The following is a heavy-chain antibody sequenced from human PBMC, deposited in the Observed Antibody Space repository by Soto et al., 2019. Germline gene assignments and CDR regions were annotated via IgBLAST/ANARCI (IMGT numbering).Heavy chain of an antibody. J-gene: IGHJ5*02. CDR2: IYYSGST. CDR3: ARHPSDFWFDP. Sequence: SETLSLTCTVSGGSISSYYWSWIRQPPGKGLECIGYIYYSGSTNYNPSLKSRVTIAVDTSKNQFSLKLSSVTAADTAVYYCARHPSDFWFDPWGQGTLVTVS. D-gene: IGHD2-21*02. V-gene: IGHV4-59*08. CDR1: GGSISSYY.